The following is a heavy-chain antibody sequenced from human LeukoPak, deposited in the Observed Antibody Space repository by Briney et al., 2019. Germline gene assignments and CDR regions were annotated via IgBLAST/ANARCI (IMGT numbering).Heavy chain of an antibody. CDR3: ARELLMVYAPDALDI. CDR1: GGSIGSYY. V-gene: IGHV4-59*01. J-gene: IGHJ3*02. Sequence: SETLSLTCTVSGGSIGSYYWSWIRQPPGKGLEWIGYIYYSGSTNYNPSLKSRVTISVDTSKNQFSLKLSSVTAADTAVYYCARELLMVYAPDALDIWGQGTMVTVSS. D-gene: IGHD2-8*01. CDR2: IYYSGST.